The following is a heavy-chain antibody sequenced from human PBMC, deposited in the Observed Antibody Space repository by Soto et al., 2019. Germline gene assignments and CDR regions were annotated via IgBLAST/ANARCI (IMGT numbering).Heavy chain of an antibody. V-gene: IGHV4-38-2*01. CDR3: ARQRTSVVTQAYFDV. D-gene: IGHD2-21*02. CDR2: IYHSGTT. J-gene: IGHJ4*02. CDR1: DHSISSDFY. Sequence: SETLSLTCVVSDHSISSDFYWGWIREPPGKGLEWIGSIYHSGTTYYNPSLRSRLTISIDTSKNQFSLKLKSVTAADTALYFCARQRTSVVTQAYFDVWGPGSLVTVSS.